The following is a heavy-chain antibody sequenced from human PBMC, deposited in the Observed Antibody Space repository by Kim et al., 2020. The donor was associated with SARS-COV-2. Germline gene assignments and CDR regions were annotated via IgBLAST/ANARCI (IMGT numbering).Heavy chain of an antibody. J-gene: IGHJ3*02. CDR3: TREPDTAPDAFDI. Sequence: YPASVKGRFTISRDDSKSIAYLQMNSLKTEDTAVYYCTREPDTAPDAFDIWGQGTMVTVSS. V-gene: IGHV3-49*02. D-gene: IGHD2-2*02.